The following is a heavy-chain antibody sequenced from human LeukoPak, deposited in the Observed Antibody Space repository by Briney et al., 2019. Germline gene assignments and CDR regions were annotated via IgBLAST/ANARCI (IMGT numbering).Heavy chain of an antibody. CDR1: GFTFSSYG. Sequence: GGSLRLSCAASGFTFSSYGMHWVRQAPGKGLEWVAVISYDGSNKYYADSVKGRFTISRDNSKNTLYLQMNSLRAEDTAVYYCAKGHYDFWSGYYFEYWGQGALVTVSS. J-gene: IGHJ4*02. D-gene: IGHD3-3*01. CDR3: AKGHYDFWSGYYFEY. V-gene: IGHV3-30*18. CDR2: ISYDGSNK.